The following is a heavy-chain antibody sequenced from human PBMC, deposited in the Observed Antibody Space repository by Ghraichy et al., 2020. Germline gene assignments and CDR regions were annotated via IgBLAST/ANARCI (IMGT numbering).Heavy chain of an antibody. J-gene: IGHJ5*01. CDR3: GRGVQEAGDAFDF. CDR2: ISVPGRS. D-gene: IGHD2-8*01. V-gene: IGHV4-34*01. CDR1: GDSFTTHK. Sequence: SETLSLTCSVSGDSFTTHKWTWIRQPPGGGLEWLGQISVPGRSHFNPSLESRISMSLDSSKNLFSLKLKSVAAADTGIYFCGRGVQEAGDAFDFWGQGTLVTVSS.